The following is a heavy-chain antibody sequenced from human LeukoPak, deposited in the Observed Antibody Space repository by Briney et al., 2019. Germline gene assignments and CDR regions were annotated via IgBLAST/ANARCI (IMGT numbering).Heavy chain of an antibody. J-gene: IGHJ5*02. V-gene: IGHV1-8*01. Sequence: ASVKVSCKASGYTFTSYDINWVRQATGQGLEWMGWMNPNSGNTGYAQKFQGRVTMTRNTSISTAYMELSSLRSEDTAVYYCARWLPNWNYGNWFDPRGQGTLVTVSS. D-gene: IGHD1-7*01. CDR3: ARWLPNWNYGNWFDP. CDR1: GYTFTSYD. CDR2: MNPNSGNT.